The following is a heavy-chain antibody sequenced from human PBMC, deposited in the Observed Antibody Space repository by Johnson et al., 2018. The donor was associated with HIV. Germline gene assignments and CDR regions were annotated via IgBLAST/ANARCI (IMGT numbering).Heavy chain of an antibody. J-gene: IGHJ3*02. D-gene: IGHD6-19*01. Sequence: QVQLVESGGGVVQPGRSLRLSCAASGFTFSSYGMHWVRQAPGKGLEWVAVISYDGNNKYYADSVKGRFTISRDNSKNTLYLQMNSLRAEDTAVYYCAKDCSSCWWRITKSDAFDIWGQGTMVTVSS. CDR3: AKDCSSCWWRITKSDAFDI. V-gene: IGHV3-30*18. CDR2: ISYDGNNK. CDR1: GFTFSSYG.